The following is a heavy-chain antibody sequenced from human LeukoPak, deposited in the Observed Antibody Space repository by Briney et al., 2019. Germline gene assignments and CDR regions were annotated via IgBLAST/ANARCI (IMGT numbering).Heavy chain of an antibody. V-gene: IGHV3-21*01. D-gene: IGHD3-10*01. Sequence: GGSLRLSCAASGFTFSSYAMSWVRQAPGKGLEWVSSISSSSSYIYYADSVKGRFTISRDNSKSTLYLQMNSLRAEDMAVYYCVRGTKAEYXRWSYXYTXVDXWG. CDR2: ISSSSSYI. J-gene: IGHJ4*01. CDR3: VRGTKAEYXRWSYXYTXVDX. CDR1: GFTFSSYA.